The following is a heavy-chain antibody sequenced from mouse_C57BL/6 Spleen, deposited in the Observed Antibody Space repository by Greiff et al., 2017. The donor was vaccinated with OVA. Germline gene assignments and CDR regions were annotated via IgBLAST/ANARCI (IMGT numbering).Heavy chain of an antibody. CDR3: ARLTTVVATPMDY. D-gene: IGHD1-1*01. V-gene: IGHV5-6*01. CDR2: ISSGGSYT. Sequence: EVQRVESGGDLVKPGGSLKLSCAASGFTFSSYGMSWVRQTPDKRLEWVATISSGGSYTYYPDSVKGRFTISRDNAKNTLYLQMSSLKSEDTAMYYCARLTTVVATPMDYWGQGTSVTVSS. CDR1: GFTFSSYG. J-gene: IGHJ4*01.